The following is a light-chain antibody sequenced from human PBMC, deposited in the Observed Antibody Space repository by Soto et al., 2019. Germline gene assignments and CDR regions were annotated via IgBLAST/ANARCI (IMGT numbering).Light chain of an antibody. J-gene: IGKJ1*01. CDR3: LPSLSAQWT. V-gene: IGKV1-39*01. Sequence: DIQMTQSPSSLSASVGDRVTITCRASQSTSTSISWYQQKHVKAPMLLIYDASTLHSGVQKRFSGTVSGTDFTLTISVLEPEDFASYSCLPSLSAQWTCGQGNRVAIK. CDR2: DAS. CDR1: QSTSTS.